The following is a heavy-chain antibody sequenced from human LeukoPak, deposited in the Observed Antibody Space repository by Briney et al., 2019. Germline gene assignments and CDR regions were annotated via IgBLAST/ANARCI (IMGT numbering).Heavy chain of an antibody. CDR1: GFTFSDYY. V-gene: IGHV3-11*06. CDR3: ARTRGYSYGYGY. Sequence: GGSLRLSCAASGFTFSDYYMSWIRQALGKGLEWVSYISSSSSYTNYADSVKGRFTISRDNAKNSLYLQMNSLRAEDTAVYYCARTRGYSYGYGYWGQGTPVTVSS. D-gene: IGHD5-18*01. J-gene: IGHJ4*02. CDR2: ISSSSSYT.